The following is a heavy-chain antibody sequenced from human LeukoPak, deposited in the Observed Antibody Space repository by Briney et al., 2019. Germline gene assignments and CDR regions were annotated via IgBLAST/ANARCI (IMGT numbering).Heavy chain of an antibody. CDR2: ISAYNGNT. D-gene: IGHD6-19*01. CDR1: GYTFTSYG. CDR3: ARDYGPFVYSSGWTTFDY. Sequence: ASVKVSCKASGYTFTSYGISWVRQAPGQGLEWMGWISAYNGNTNYAQKLQGRVTMTTDTSTSTAYMELRSLRSDDTAVYYCARDYGPFVYSSGWTTFDYWGQGTLVTVSS. V-gene: IGHV1-18*01. J-gene: IGHJ4*02.